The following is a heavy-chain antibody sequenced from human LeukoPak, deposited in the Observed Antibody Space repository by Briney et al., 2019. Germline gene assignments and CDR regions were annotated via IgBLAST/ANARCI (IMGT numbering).Heavy chain of an antibody. J-gene: IGHJ5*02. CDR3: ARERGSSGWMVRWFDP. CDR2: INPNSGGT. V-gene: IGHV1-2*02. D-gene: IGHD6-19*01. Sequence: GASVKVSCKASGYTFTGYYMHWVRQAPGQGLEWMGWINPNSGGTNYAQKFQGRATMTRDTSISTAYMELSRLRSDDTAVYYCARERGSSGWMVRWFDPWGQGTLVTVSS. CDR1: GYTFTGYY.